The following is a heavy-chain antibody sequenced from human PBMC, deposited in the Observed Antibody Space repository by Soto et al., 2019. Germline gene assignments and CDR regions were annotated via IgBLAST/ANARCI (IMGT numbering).Heavy chain of an antibody. CDR1: GGTFSSYA. Sequence: QVQLVQSGAEVKKPGSSVKVSCKASGGTFSSYAISWVRQAPGQGLEWMGGIIPIFGTANYAQKFQGRVTITADESTSTAYMELSSLRSEDTAVYYYATAGAAAGTSRRYYYGMDVWGQGTTVTVSS. CDR3: ATAGAAAGTSRRYYYGMDV. CDR2: IIPIFGTA. J-gene: IGHJ6*02. D-gene: IGHD6-13*01. V-gene: IGHV1-69*01.